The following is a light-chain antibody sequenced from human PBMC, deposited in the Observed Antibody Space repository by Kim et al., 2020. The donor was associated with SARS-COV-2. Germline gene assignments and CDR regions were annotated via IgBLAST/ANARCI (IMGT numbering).Light chain of an antibody. J-gene: IGLJ1*01. CDR3: SSYTSSSTLHV. V-gene: IGLV2-14*03. Sequence: QSITTSCTGTSSGVDGYNYVSWYQQHPGKAPKLMIYDVSNRPSGVSNRFAGSKSGNTASLTISGLQAEDEADYYCSSYTSSSTLHVFGTGTKVTVL. CDR2: DVS. CDR1: SSGVDGYNY.